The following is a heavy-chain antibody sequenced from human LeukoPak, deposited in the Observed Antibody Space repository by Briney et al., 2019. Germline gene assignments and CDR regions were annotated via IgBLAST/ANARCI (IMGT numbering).Heavy chain of an antibody. CDR1: GFTFSSYS. J-gene: IGHJ3*02. Sequence: PGGSLRLSCAASGFTFSSYSMNWVRQAPGKGLEWVSAISGSGGSTYYADSVKGRFTISRDNSKNTLYLQMNSLRAEDTAVYYCAKDVYYDSSGYYSAFDIWGQGTMVTVSS. CDR2: ISGSGGST. CDR3: AKDVYYDSSGYYSAFDI. V-gene: IGHV3-23*01. D-gene: IGHD3-22*01.